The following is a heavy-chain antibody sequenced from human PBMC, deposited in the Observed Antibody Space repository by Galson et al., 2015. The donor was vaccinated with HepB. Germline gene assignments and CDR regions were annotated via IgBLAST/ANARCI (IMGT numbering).Heavy chain of an antibody. D-gene: IGHD3-10*01. Sequence: SLRLSCAASGFIFSSAWMNWVRQAPGRGLEWVGRIKSKRDGETTDYAAPVQGRFTILRDDSQNTLHLQMNSLRAEDTAVYYCAKDQNTMVRGVRVFDYWGQGTLVTVSS. V-gene: IGHV3-15*07. J-gene: IGHJ4*02. CDR3: AKDQNTMVRGVRVFDY. CDR1: GFIFSSAW. CDR2: IKSKRDGETT.